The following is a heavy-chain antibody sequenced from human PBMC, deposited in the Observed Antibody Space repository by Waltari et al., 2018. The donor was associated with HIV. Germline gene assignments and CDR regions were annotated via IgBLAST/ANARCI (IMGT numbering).Heavy chain of an antibody. J-gene: IGHJ4*02. D-gene: IGHD6-6*01. V-gene: IGHV3-48*01. Sequence: EVQLVESGGGLVQPGGSLRLSCTASGFSFSMYSLTWVRQAPGNGLEWVSYISTSSSAIFYADSVKGRFTISRDTAKNSLYLQMNSLRAEDTAVYYCARDRTRYYFDSWGQGTLVTVSS. CDR2: ISTSSSAI. CDR3: ARDRTRYYFDS. CDR1: GFSFSMYS.